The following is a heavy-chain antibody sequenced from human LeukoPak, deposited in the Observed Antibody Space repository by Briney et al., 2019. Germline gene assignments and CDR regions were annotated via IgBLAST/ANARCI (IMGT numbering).Heavy chain of an antibody. CDR3: ARVGRDYGDFDY. J-gene: IGHJ4*02. CDR1: GGTFSSYA. Sequence: GASVKVSCKASGGTFSSYAISWVRQAPGQGLEWMGWINPNSGGTNYAQKFQGRVTMTRDTSISTAYMELSRLRSDDTAVYYCARVGRDYGDFDYWGQGTLVTVSS. D-gene: IGHD4-17*01. V-gene: IGHV1-2*02. CDR2: INPNSGGT.